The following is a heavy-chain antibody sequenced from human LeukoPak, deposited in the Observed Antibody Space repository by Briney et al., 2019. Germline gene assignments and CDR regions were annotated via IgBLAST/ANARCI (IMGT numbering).Heavy chain of an antibody. Sequence: SETLSLTCTVSGASFTSNYWSWIRQPPGKGLEWIGYIYYSGTTTYNPSLERRVSMSVDMSKTQFSLSLNSVTATDTAAYYCARLDCGGDCFVDYWGQGTLVTVSS. V-gene: IGHV4-59*08. J-gene: IGHJ4*02. CDR1: GASFTSNY. CDR2: IYYSGTT. D-gene: IGHD2-21*02. CDR3: ARLDCGGDCFVDY.